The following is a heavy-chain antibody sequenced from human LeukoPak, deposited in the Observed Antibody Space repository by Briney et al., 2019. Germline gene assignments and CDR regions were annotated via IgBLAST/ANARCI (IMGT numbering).Heavy chain of an antibody. CDR2: ISSSSSYI. CDR1: GFTFSSYS. CDR3: ARDRRIAAAANWYPSDAFDI. J-gene: IGHJ3*02. Sequence: PGGSLRLSCAASGFTFSSYSMNWVRQAPGKGLEWVSSISSSSSYIYYADSVKGRFTISRDNAKNSLYLQMNSLRADGTAVYYCARDRRIAAAANWYPSDAFDIWGQGTMVTVSS. V-gene: IGHV3-21*01. D-gene: IGHD6-13*01.